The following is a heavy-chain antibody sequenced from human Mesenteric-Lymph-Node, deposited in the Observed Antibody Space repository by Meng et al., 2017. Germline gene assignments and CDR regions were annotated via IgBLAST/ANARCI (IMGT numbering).Heavy chain of an antibody. D-gene: IGHD2-21*01. Sequence: SETLSLTCAAYGGSFSGYYWSWIRQPPGKGLEWIGEINHSGSTNYNPSLKSRVTISVDTSKNQSSLTLSSTTAADTAMYYCARVVGPSLFLGSFDYWGQGTRVTVSS. CDR1: GGSFSGYY. CDR2: INHSGST. CDR3: ARVVGPSLFLGSFDY. J-gene: IGHJ4*02. V-gene: IGHV4-34*01.